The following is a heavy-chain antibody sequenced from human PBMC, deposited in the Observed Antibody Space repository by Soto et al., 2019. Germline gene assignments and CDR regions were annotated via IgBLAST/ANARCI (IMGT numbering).Heavy chain of an antibody. D-gene: IGHD3-16*01. V-gene: IGHV3-23*01. CDR3: AKDSLGALISFFDY. J-gene: IGHJ4*02. CDR2: ISGSGGST. CDR1: GFTFSSYA. Sequence: GGSLRLSCAASGFTFSSYAMSWVRQAPGKGLEWVSGISGSGGSTYYADSVKGRFTISRDNSKNTLYLQMNSLRAEDTAVYYCAKDSLGALISFFDYWGQGTLVTVSS.